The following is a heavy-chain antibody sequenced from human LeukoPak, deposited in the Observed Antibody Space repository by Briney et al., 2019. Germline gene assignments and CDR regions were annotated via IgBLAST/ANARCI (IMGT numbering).Heavy chain of an antibody. V-gene: IGHV1-69*04. CDR3: ARDLEGAIHPFDY. Sequence: ASVKVSCKASGGTFSSYAISWVRQAPGQGLEWMGRIIPILGIASYAQKFQGRVTITADKSTSTAYMELSSLRSEDTAVYYCARDLEGAIHPFDYWGQGTLVTVSS. D-gene: IGHD1-26*01. CDR1: GGTFSSYA. CDR2: IIPILGIA. J-gene: IGHJ4*02.